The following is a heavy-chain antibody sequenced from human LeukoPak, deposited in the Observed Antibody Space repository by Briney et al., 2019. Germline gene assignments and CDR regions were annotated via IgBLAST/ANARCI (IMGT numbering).Heavy chain of an antibody. V-gene: IGHV5-51*01. CDR2: IYPGDSDT. D-gene: IGHD2-2*01. Sequence: GESPKISCKGSGYSFTSYWIGWVRQMPGKGLEWMGIIYPGDSDTRYSPSFQGQVTISADKSISNAYLQWSSLKASDTAMYYCARRVGYCSSTSCYLQGNWFDPWGQGTLVTVSS. CDR3: ARRVGYCSSTSCYLQGNWFDP. CDR1: GYSFTSYW. J-gene: IGHJ5*02.